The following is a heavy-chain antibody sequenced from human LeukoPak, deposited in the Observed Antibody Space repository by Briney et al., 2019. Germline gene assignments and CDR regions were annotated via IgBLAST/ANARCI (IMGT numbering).Heavy chain of an antibody. CDR3: ARRVLEAVTGTGGFDY. CDR1: SGSISSSSYY. CDR2: IYYGGST. Sequence: SETLSLTCTVSSGSISSSSYYWGWIRQPPGKGLEWIGSIYYGGSTYYNPFLKSRVTISVDTSKNQFSLRLSSVTAADTAVYYCARRVLEAVTGTGGFDYWGQGTLVTVSS. J-gene: IGHJ4*02. D-gene: IGHD6-19*01. V-gene: IGHV4-39*01.